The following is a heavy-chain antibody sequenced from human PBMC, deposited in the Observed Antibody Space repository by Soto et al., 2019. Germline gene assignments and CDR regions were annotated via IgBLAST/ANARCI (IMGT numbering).Heavy chain of an antibody. Sequence: QVQLQESGPGLVKPSQTLSLTCTVSGGSISSSDYYWSWLRQPPGRGLEWIGYIYYRASTYYNPSLRSRVAISVDTPKSQFSLKLSSVTAADTAVYFCAGGYESSGYISYWGQGTLVTVSS. J-gene: IGHJ4*02. CDR2: IYYRAST. CDR1: GGSISSSDYY. D-gene: IGHD3-22*01. CDR3: AGGYESSGYISY. V-gene: IGHV4-30-4*01.